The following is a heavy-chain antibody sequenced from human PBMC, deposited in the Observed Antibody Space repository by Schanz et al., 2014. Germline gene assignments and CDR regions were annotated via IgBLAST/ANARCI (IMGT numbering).Heavy chain of an antibody. V-gene: IGHV4-39*01. D-gene: IGHD3-3*01. CDR2: MYYSGST. CDR3: ARLSAIFGVVTTYYFDY. Sequence: QLQLQESGPGLVNPSETLSLTCTVSGGSISSIGFYWGWIRQPPGKGLEWIGRMYYSGSTYYNPSQKSRVPIPGAPYKTQFSLTLPCVTAAETAVYYCARLSAIFGVVTTYYFDYWGQGTLVTVSS. CDR1: GGSISSIGFY. J-gene: IGHJ4*02.